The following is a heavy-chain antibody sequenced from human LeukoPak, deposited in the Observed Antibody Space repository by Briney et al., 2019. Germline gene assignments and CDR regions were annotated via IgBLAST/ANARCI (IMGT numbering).Heavy chain of an antibody. D-gene: IGHD4-17*01. CDR3: AKDYGDLKEDF. V-gene: IGHV3-23*01. CDR1: GLTFSRHA. Sequence: GGSLRLSCAASGLTFSRHAMSWVRQAPGKGLEWVSSISGSGGSTYYADSVRGRFTISRDNAKNTLYLQMNSLRAEDTAVYYCAKDYGDLKEDFWGQGTLVTVSS. J-gene: IGHJ4*02. CDR2: ISGSGGST.